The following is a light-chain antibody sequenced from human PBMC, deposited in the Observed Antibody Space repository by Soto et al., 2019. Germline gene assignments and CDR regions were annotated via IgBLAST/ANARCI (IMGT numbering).Light chain of an antibody. CDR2: SSI. Sequence: QTVVTQPPSASGTPGQRVTISCSGSSSNIGSNTVNWYQKFPGTAPKLLIYSSILRPSEVPDRFSGSKSGTSASLAISALQSEDEADYYCEAWDDNLNGVVFGGGPRSPS. J-gene: IGLJ2*01. CDR1: SSNIGSNT. V-gene: IGLV1-44*01. CDR3: EAWDDNLNGVV.